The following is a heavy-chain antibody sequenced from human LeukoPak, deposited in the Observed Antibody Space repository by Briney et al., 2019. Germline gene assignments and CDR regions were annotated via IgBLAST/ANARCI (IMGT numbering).Heavy chain of an antibody. CDR1: GGSFSGYY. J-gene: IGHJ3*02. CDR2: INHSGST. V-gene: IGHV4-34*01. D-gene: IGHD3-22*01. CDR3: ARPARYYDSSGYYYHAFDI. Sequence: PSETLSLTCAVYGGSFSGYYWNWIRQPPGKGLEWIGEINHSGSTKYNPSLKSRVTISVDTSKNQFSLKLSSVTASDTAVYYCARPARYYDSSGYYYHAFDIWGQGTMVTVSS.